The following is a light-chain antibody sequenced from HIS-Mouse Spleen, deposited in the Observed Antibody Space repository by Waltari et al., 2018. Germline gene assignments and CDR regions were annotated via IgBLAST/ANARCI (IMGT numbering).Light chain of an antibody. Sequence: QSALTQPPSVSGSPGQSVTISCTGTSSDVGSYNRVSWYQQPPGTAPKLMFYEVSNRPSGVPDRFSGSKSGNTSSLTISGLQAEDEADYYCSSYTSSSTVFGTGTKVTVL. CDR1: SSDVGSYNR. CDR3: SSYTSSSTV. J-gene: IGLJ1*01. CDR2: EVS. V-gene: IGLV2-18*02.